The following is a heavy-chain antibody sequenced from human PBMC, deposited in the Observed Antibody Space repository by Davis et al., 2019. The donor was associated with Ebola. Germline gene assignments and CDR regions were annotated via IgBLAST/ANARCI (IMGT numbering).Heavy chain of an antibody. V-gene: IGHV4-59*08. Sequence: MPSETLSLTCAVYGGSFSGYYWSWIRQPPGKGLEWIGYIYYSGSTNYNPSLKSRVTISVDTSKNQFSLKLSSVTAADTAVYYCARLDYGDYVYYYGMDVWGQGTTVTVSS. CDR1: GGSFSGYY. J-gene: IGHJ6*02. CDR2: IYYSGST. CDR3: ARLDYGDYVYYYGMDV. D-gene: IGHD4-17*01.